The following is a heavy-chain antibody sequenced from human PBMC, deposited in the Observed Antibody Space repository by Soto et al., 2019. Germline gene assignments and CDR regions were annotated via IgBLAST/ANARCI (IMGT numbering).Heavy chain of an antibody. J-gene: IGHJ6*02. V-gene: IGHV1-69*13. CDR1: GGTFSSYA. Sequence: WASVKVSCKASGGTFSSYAISWVRQAPGQGLEWMGGIIPIFGTANYAQKFQGRDTITADESTSTAHMELSSLRSEDTAVYYCARDVRYSYGHGRIYYYSGMDVWGQGTTVSVFS. D-gene: IGHD5-18*01. CDR3: ARDVRYSYGHGRIYYYSGMDV. CDR2: IIPIFGTA.